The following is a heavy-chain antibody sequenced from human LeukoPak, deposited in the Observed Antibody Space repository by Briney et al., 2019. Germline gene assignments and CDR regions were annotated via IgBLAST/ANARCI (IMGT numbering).Heavy chain of an antibody. Sequence: GGSLRLSCAASGFTFSSYAMSWVRQAPGKGLEWVPAISGSGGSTYYADSVKGRFTISRDNSKNTLYLQMNSLRAEDTAVYYCAKSYTSGWYGFDYWGQGTLVTVSS. CDR2: ISGSGGST. CDR3: AKSYTSGWYGFDY. J-gene: IGHJ4*02. D-gene: IGHD6-19*01. CDR1: GFTFSSYA. V-gene: IGHV3-23*01.